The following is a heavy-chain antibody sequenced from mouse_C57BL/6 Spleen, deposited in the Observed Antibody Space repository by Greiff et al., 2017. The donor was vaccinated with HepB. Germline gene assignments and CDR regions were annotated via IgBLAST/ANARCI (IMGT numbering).Heavy chain of an antibody. J-gene: IGHJ4*01. CDR1: GFTFSSYA. Sequence: EVKLVESGEGLVKPGGSLKLSCAASGFTFSSYAMSWVRQTPEKRLEWVAYISSGGDYIYYADTVKGRFTISRDNARNTLYLQMSSLKSEDTAMYYCTRSDYYGSSDAMDYWGQGTSVTVSS. D-gene: IGHD1-1*01. CDR2: ISSGGDYI. V-gene: IGHV5-9-1*02. CDR3: TRSDYYGSSDAMDY.